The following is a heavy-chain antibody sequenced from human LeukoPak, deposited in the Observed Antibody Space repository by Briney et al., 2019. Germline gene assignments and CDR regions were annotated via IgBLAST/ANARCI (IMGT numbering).Heavy chain of an antibody. V-gene: IGHV3-23*01. CDR2: ISGSGGST. CDR3: AKDSATVPAAMVAFDY. Sequence: GGSLRLSCAASGFTFSSYAMSWVRQAPGKGLEWVSAISGSGGSTYYADSVKGRFTISRDNSKNTLYLQMNSLRAEDTAVYYCAKDSATVPAAMVAFDYWGQGTLVTVSS. CDR1: GFTFSSYA. D-gene: IGHD2-2*01. J-gene: IGHJ4*02.